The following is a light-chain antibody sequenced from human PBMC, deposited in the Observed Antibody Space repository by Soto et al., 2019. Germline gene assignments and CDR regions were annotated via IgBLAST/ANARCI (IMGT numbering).Light chain of an antibody. Sequence: GDRVAITCRASQSISSWLAWYQQKPGKAPKLLIYYASSLESGVPSRFSGSGSGTEFTLTISSLQPDDFATYYCQHYNSYSEAFGQGTKVDIK. V-gene: IGKV1-5*01. J-gene: IGKJ1*01. CDR2: YAS. CDR1: QSISSW. CDR3: QHYNSYSEA.